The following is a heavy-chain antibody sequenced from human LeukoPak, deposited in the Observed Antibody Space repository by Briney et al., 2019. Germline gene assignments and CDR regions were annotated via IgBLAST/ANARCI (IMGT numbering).Heavy chain of an antibody. D-gene: IGHD6-19*01. CDR3: ARASIAVAGTSDY. Sequence: GGSLRPSCAASGFTFSSYWMHWVRQAPGKGLVWVSRINSDGSSTSYADSVKGRFTISRDNAKNTLYLQMNSLRAEDTAVYYCARASIAVAGTSDYWGQGTLVTVSS. CDR1: GFTFSSYW. J-gene: IGHJ4*02. V-gene: IGHV3-74*01. CDR2: INSDGSST.